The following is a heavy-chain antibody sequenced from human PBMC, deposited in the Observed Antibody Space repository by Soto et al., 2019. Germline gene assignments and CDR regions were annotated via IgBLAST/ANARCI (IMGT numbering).Heavy chain of an antibody. CDR2: IWCDGSNT. V-gene: IGHV3-33*06. J-gene: IGHJ4*02. CDR3: AKVEANYYDSSGYAPAY. D-gene: IGHD3-22*01. Sequence: PGGSLRLSCAASGFTFSSYGMHWVRQAPGKGLEWVAVIWCDGSNTYYADSVKGRFTISRDNSKNTLYLQMNSLRAEDTAVYYCAKVEANYYDSSGYAPAYWGQGTLVTVSS. CDR1: GFTFSSYG.